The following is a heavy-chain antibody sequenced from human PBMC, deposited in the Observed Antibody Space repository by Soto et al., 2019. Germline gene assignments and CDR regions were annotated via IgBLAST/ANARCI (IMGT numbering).Heavy chain of an antibody. V-gene: IGHV1-46*01. Sequence: QVQLVQSGAEVKKPGASVKVSCKASGYTFTSYYMHWVRQAPGQGLEWMGIINPSGGSTSYAQKFQGRVTMTRDTSTSTVYMERSSLRSEDTAVYYCASQIAARLRYYGMDVWDQGTTVTVSS. CDR1: GYTFTSYY. J-gene: IGHJ6*02. CDR2: INPSGGST. D-gene: IGHD6-6*01. CDR3: ASQIAARLRYYGMDV.